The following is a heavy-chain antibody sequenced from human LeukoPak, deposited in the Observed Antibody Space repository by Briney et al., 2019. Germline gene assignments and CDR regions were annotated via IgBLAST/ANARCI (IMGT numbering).Heavy chain of an antibody. CDR1: GFTFSSYA. D-gene: IGHD3-22*01. V-gene: IGHV3-23*01. CDR2: ISGSGGST. Sequence: PGGSLRLSCAASGFTFSSYAMSWVRQAPEKGLEWVSAISGSGGSTYYADSVKGRFTISRDNSKNTLYLQMNSLRAEDTAVYYCAKTIGYYDSSGYSLLYYYYGMDVWGQGTTVTVSS. J-gene: IGHJ6*02. CDR3: AKTIGYYDSSGYSLLYYYYGMDV.